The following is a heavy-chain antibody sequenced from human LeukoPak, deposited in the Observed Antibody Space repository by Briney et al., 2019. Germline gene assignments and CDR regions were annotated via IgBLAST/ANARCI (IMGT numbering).Heavy chain of an antibody. Sequence: PSETLSLTCTVSGGSISNYYWSWIRQPPGKGLEWIGYMYYRGSTNYNPSLKSRVTISVDTSKNQFSLKLSSVTAADTAVYYCARDRKYGDSYFDYWGQGILLTVSS. V-gene: IGHV4-59*12. D-gene: IGHD4-17*01. CDR1: GGSISNYY. CDR3: ARDRKYGDSYFDY. CDR2: MYYRGST. J-gene: IGHJ4*02.